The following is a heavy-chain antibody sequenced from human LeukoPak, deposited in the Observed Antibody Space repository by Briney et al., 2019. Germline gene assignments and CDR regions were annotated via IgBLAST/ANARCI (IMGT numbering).Heavy chain of an antibody. CDR1: GYTFTGYH. J-gene: IGHJ4*02. D-gene: IGHD6-13*01. Sequence: ASVKVSCKASGYTFTGYHIHWVRQAPGQGLEWMGQINPYSGDTNFAQKFQGRVTMTRDTSITTPYMDLSSLTPDDTAVYFCARDQGSLTRSWYTGYWGQGTQVTVSS. CDR3: ARDQGSLTRSWYTGY. CDR2: INPYSGDT. V-gene: IGHV1-2*06.